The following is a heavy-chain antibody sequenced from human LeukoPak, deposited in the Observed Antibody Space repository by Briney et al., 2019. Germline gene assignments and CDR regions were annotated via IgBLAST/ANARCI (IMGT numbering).Heavy chain of an antibody. CDR1: GFTLSSYE. Sequence: GESLRLSCAASGFTLSSYEMNWVRQAPGKGLEWVSYISSSGSTIYYADSVKGRFTISRDSAKNSLYLQMNSLRAEDTAVYYCAELGITMIGGVWGKGTTVTISS. D-gene: IGHD3-10*02. V-gene: IGHV3-48*03. CDR3: AELGITMIGGV. J-gene: IGHJ6*04. CDR2: ISSSGSTI.